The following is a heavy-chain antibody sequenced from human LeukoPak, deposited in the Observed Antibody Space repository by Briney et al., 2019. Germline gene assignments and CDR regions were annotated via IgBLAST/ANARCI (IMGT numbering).Heavy chain of an antibody. V-gene: IGHV1-2*02. J-gene: IGHJ4*02. Sequence: GASVKVSCKASGYTFTDYHIYWVRHAPGQGLELMGWINTYSGATDYAQKFQARVTMTRDTSISTAYMELSRLRFDDTAVYYCTREWQLGRSRNFDYWGQGNLVTVSS. D-gene: IGHD1-26*01. CDR1: GYTFTDYH. CDR2: INTYSGAT. CDR3: TREWQLGRSRNFDY.